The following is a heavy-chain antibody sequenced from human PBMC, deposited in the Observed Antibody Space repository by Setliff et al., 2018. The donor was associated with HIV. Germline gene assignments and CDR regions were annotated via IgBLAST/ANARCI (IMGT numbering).Heavy chain of an antibody. D-gene: IGHD1-1*01. CDR1: GASVSSHF. CDR2: FSHSGTI. CDR3: ARERLSRLGFDY. J-gene: IGHJ4*02. Sequence: SETLSLTCSVSGASVSSHFWTWIRQPPGKGLEWIGSFSHSGTINCNPSLKSRVTISQDTSNNQFSLKLSSVTAADTAVYYCARERLSRLGFDYWGQGTLVTVSS. V-gene: IGHV4-59*02.